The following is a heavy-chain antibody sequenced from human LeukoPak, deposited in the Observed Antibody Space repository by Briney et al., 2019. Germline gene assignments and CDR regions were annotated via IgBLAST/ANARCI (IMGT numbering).Heavy chain of an antibody. D-gene: IGHD3-10*01. CDR2: ISSSSTYT. V-gene: IGHV3-11*06. J-gene: IGHJ4*02. Sequence: GGSLRLSCAASGFTFSDYYMTWIRQSPGKGLEWVSYISSSSTYTNYADSVKGRFTISRDNAKNSLYLQMNSLRDEDTAVYYCARDRTITMEDWGQGTLVTVSS. CDR1: GFTFSDYY. CDR3: ARDRTITMED.